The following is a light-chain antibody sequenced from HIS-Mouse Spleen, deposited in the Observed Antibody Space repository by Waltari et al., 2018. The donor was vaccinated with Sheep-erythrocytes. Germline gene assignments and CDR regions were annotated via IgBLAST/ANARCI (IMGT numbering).Light chain of an antibody. J-gene: IGLJ3*02. CDR1: SSNLRAGRV. V-gene: IGLV1-40*01. Sequence: QSVLTQPPSVSGAPGQRVTIPRTGSSSNLRAGRVVRWYQQLPGTAPKLLIYGNSNRPSGVPDRFSGSKSGTSASLAITGLQAEDEADYYCQSYDSSLSGWVFGGGTKLTVL. CDR3: QSYDSSLSGWV. CDR2: GNS.